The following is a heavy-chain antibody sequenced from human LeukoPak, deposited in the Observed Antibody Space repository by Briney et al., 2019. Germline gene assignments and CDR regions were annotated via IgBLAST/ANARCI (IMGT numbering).Heavy chain of an antibody. D-gene: IGHD3-22*01. Sequence: ASVKVSCKASGYTFTGYYMHWVRQAPGQGLEWMGWINPNIGGTNYAQKFQGRVTMTRDTSISTAYMELSRLRSDDTAVHYCARAGHYYDSSGYSTRGAFDIWGQGTMVTVSS. V-gene: IGHV1-2*02. CDR3: ARAGHYYDSSGYSTRGAFDI. J-gene: IGHJ3*02. CDR2: INPNIGGT. CDR1: GYTFTGYY.